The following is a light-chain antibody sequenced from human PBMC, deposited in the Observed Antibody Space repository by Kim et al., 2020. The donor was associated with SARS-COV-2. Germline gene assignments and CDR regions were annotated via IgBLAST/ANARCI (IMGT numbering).Light chain of an antibody. CDR3: SSYTSSSTNYV. CDR2: DFS. V-gene: IGLV2-14*03. J-gene: IGLJ1*01. CDR1: SCHAGDYKL. Sequence: SSTPSFLGASCHAGDYKLVSGYHHPPGKAPKLMIYDFSHRPSGVSDRFSGSKSGTTASLTISGLQAEDEADYYCSSYTSSSTNYVFGTGTKVTVL.